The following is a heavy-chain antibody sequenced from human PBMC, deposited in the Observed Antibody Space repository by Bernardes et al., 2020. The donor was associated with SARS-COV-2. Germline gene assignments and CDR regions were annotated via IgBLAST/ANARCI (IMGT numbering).Heavy chain of an antibody. CDR3: ARLLAAAGTNWFDP. Sequence: RGSMRLSSAASGFTFSSYEMNWVRQAPGKGLEWVSYISSSGSTIYYADSVKGRFTISRDNAKNSLYLQMNSLRAEDTAVYYCARLLAAAGTNWFDPWGQGTLVTVSS. D-gene: IGHD6-13*01. V-gene: IGHV3-48*03. J-gene: IGHJ5*02. CDR2: ISSSGSTI. CDR1: GFTFSSYE.